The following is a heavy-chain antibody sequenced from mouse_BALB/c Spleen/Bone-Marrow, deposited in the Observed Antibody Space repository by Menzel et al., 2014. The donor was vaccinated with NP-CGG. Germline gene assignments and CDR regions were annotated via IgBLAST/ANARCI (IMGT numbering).Heavy chain of an antibody. CDR2: ILPGSGNT. CDR1: GYTFSSYW. J-gene: IGHJ4*01. Sequence: VQLQQSGAELMKPGASVKISCKATGYTFSSYWIEWVKQRPGHGLEWIGEILPGSGNTNYNEKFKGKATFTADTSSNTAYMQLSSLTSEDSAVYYCAREDITTVVEMDYWGQGPSVTVSS. CDR3: AREDITTVVEMDY. D-gene: IGHD1-1*01. V-gene: IGHV1-9*01.